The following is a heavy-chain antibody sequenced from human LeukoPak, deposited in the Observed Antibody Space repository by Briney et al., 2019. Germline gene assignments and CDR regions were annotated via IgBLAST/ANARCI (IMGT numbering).Heavy chain of an antibody. D-gene: IGHD3-9*01. V-gene: IGHV3-30*02. Sequence: GGSLRLSCAASGFTFSSYGMHWVRQAPGKGLEWVAFIRYDGSNKYYADSVKGRFTISRDNSKNTLYLQMSSLRSEDTAVYYCATGRYFDSDSFDIWGQETMVTVSS. CDR3: ATGRYFDSDSFDI. J-gene: IGHJ3*02. CDR2: IRYDGSNK. CDR1: GFTFSSYG.